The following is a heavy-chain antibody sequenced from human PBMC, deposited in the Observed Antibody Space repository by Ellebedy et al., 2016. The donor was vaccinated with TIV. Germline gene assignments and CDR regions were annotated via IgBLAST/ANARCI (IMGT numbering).Heavy chain of an antibody. CDR1: GFTFSNYG. J-gene: IGHJ4*02. V-gene: IGHV3-21*01. CDR3: VRGPIVDTGMIEHDY. D-gene: IGHD5-18*01. Sequence: GGSLRLSCAASGFTFSNYGMNWVRQAPGRGLEWVSYISTSSGYISYADSVKGRFTISRDNAQKSLFLQMNSLRAEDTAVYYCVRGPIVDTGMIEHDYWGQGTLVTVSS. CDR2: ISTSSGYI.